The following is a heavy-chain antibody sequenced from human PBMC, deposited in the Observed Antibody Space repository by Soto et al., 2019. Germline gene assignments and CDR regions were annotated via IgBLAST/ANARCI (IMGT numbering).Heavy chain of an antibody. CDR3: VRLRHFDWTNNWFDP. CDR2: IYYSGST. J-gene: IGHJ5*02. D-gene: IGHD3-9*01. V-gene: IGHV4-39*01. Sequence: SETLSLTCTVSGGSISSSSYYWGWIRQPPGKGLEWIGSIYYSGSTYYNPSLKSRVTISVDTSKNQFSLKLSSVTAADTAVYYCVRLRHFDWTNNWFDPWGQGTLVTVS. CDR1: GGSISSSSYY.